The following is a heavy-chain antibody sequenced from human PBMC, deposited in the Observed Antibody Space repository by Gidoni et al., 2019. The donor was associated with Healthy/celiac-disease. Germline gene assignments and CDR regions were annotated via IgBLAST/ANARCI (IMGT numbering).Heavy chain of an antibody. CDR1: GGSISSSNYY. D-gene: IGHD6-13*01. J-gene: IGHJ6*02. CDR2: IDYSGST. V-gene: IGHV4-39*01. CDR3: ARQKYGEQPLVQDVQTDYYYYYGMDV. Sequence: QLQLQESGPGLVKPSETLSLTCTGSGGSISSSNYYWGWIREHPGKGLEWIGSIDYSGSTYYNPSLKSRVTISVDTSKNQFSLKLSSVTAADTAVYYCARQKYGEQPLVQDVQTDYYYYYGMDVWGQGTTVTVSS.